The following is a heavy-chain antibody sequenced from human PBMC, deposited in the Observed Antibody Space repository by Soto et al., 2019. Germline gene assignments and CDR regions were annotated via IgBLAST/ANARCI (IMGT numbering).Heavy chain of an antibody. CDR1: GFTFNYYD. D-gene: IGHD2-2*02. Sequence: GGSLRLSCAASGFTFNYYDIQWVRQAPGKGLEWVAVIPFDGSRKYYADSVRGRFTISRANSNNTVFLQIKSLRGEDTAVYYCAREGGAPAAIGHYYYGMDVWGQGTTVTVYS. CDR2: IPFDGSRK. J-gene: IGHJ6*02. CDR3: AREGGAPAAIGHYYYGMDV. V-gene: IGHV3-30-3*01.